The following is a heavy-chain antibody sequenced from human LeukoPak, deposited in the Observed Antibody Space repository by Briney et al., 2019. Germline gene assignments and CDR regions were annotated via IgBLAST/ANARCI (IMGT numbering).Heavy chain of an antibody. J-gene: IGHJ4*02. CDR2: IGGSGGST. D-gene: IGHD5-18*01. Sequence: GGSLRLSCAASGFTLSSYAMSWVRQAPGKGLEWVSGIGGSGGSTYYADSVKGRFTISRDNSKNTLYLQMNSLRAEDTAVYYCAKRERESYNFGYPDYWGQGTLVTVS. CDR1: GFTLSSYA. CDR3: AKRERESYNFGYPDY. V-gene: IGHV3-23*01.